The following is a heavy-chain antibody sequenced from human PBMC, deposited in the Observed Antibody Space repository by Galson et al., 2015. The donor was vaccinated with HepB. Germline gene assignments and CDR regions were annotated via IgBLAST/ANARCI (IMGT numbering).Heavy chain of an antibody. Sequence: LRLSCAASGFTFSSYGIHWVRQAPGRGLEWVALIPYDGSDKFYGDSVKGRFTISRDNSKNTLYLQIDRLRAEDTAVYYCARGGVYLNTWYGFWYFDYWGQGTLVTVSS. CDR1: GFTFSSYG. CDR3: ARGGVYLNTWYGFWYFDY. CDR2: IPYDGSDK. J-gene: IGHJ4*02. D-gene: IGHD3-3*01. V-gene: IGHV3-30*03.